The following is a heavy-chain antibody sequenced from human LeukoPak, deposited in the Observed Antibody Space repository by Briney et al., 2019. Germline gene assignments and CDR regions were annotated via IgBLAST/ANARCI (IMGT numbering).Heavy chain of an antibody. Sequence: GASVKVSCKASGGTFSSYAISWVRQAPGQGLEWMGGIIPIFGTANYAQKFQGRVTMTEDTSTDTAYMELSSLRSEDTAVYYCATTADCSGGSCYPFDYWGQGTLVTVSS. J-gene: IGHJ4*02. D-gene: IGHD2-15*01. CDR2: IIPIFGTA. CDR3: ATTADCSGGSCYPFDY. V-gene: IGHV1-69*06. CDR1: GGTFSSYA.